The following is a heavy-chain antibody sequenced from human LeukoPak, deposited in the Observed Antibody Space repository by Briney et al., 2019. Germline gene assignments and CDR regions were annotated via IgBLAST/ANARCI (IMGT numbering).Heavy chain of an antibody. Sequence: ASVKVSSKVSGYTLTELSMHWVRQAPGKGLEWMGGFDPEDGETIYAQKFQGRVTMTEDTSTDTAYMELSSLRSEDTAVYYCAPMGSDILTGYQYYYYYYMDVWGKGTTVTVSS. CDR2: FDPEDGET. J-gene: IGHJ6*03. CDR3: APMGSDILTGYQYYYYYYMDV. CDR1: GYTLTELS. D-gene: IGHD3-9*01. V-gene: IGHV1-24*01.